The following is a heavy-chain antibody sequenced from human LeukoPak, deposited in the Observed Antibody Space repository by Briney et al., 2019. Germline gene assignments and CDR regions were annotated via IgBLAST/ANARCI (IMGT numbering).Heavy chain of an antibody. Sequence: PGGSLRLSCAASGFTVSNNYMSWVRQAPGKGLEWVSLIYSGGTTYYADSVEGRFTISRDNSKNTLYLQMNSLRAEDAAVYYCARDSVYGDYAWYYFDYWGQGTLVTVSS. CDR2: IYSGGTT. D-gene: IGHD4-17*01. J-gene: IGHJ4*02. CDR1: GFTVSNNY. CDR3: ARDSVYGDYAWYYFDY. V-gene: IGHV3-66*01.